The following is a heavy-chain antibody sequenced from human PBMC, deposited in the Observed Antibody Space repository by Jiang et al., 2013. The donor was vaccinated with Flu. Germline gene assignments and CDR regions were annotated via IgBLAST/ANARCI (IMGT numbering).Heavy chain of an antibody. CDR1: GFSFSDAW. CDR2: IKSKADGGTT. Sequence: VQLVESGGGLVKPGGSLRLSCAASGFSFSDAWMSWVRQAPGKGLEWVGRIKSKADGGTTDYAAPVKGRLTISRDDSKNTLFLQVNSLKSEDTAVYYCTADLPGVYGAYALFDYWGQGTLVHRLL. J-gene: IGHJ4*02. CDR3: TADLPGVYGAYALFDY. V-gene: IGHV3-15*01. D-gene: IGHD4-17*01.